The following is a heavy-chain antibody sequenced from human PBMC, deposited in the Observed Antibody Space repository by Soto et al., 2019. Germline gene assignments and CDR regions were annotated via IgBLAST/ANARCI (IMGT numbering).Heavy chain of an antibody. V-gene: IGHV3-7*01. Sequence: EVQLVESGGGLVQPGGSLRLSCAASGFTFSSYWMSWVRQAPGKGLEWVANIKQDGSEKYYVDSVKGRFTISRDNAKISLYLQMNSLRAEDTAVYYCARVRTPFKYYFDYWGQGTLVTVFS. J-gene: IGHJ4*02. CDR3: ARVRTPFKYYFDY. CDR2: IKQDGSEK. CDR1: GFTFSSYW.